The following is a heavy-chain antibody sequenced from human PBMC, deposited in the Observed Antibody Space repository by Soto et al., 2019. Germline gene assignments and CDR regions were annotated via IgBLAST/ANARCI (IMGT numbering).Heavy chain of an antibody. Sequence: GGSLRLSCEVYGFTFSDYHMIWIRQAPGKGLEWVSGISNSSSYTKYADSVKGRFTVSRDNAKNSLYLQINSLRAEDTAVYYCASGRIAARPPLNYWGQGTLVTVSS. CDR3: ASGRIAARPPLNY. CDR1: GFTFSDYH. D-gene: IGHD6-6*01. J-gene: IGHJ4*02. V-gene: IGHV3-11*06. CDR2: ISNSSSYT.